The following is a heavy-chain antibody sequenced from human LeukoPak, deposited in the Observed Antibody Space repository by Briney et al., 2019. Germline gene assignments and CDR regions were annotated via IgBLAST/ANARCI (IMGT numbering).Heavy chain of an antibody. D-gene: IGHD1-1*01. CDR1: GYSFTNYW. J-gene: IGHJ3*02. Sequence: GESLKISCKGSGYSFTNYWIGWVRPMPGKGLEWMGIIYPGDSDTRYSPSFQGQVTISADKSISTAYLQWSSLKASDTAMYYCAFHPFLFRTGTPGFDSFDIWGQGTMVTVSS. V-gene: IGHV5-51*01. CDR2: IYPGDSDT. CDR3: AFHPFLFRTGTPGFDSFDI.